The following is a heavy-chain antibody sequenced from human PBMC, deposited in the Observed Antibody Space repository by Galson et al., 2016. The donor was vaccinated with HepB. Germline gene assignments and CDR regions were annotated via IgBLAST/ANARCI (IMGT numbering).Heavy chain of an antibody. D-gene: IGHD1-26*01. V-gene: IGHV5-51*01. CDR2: IYPGDSDI. CDR3: PRLGAALDY. J-gene: IGHJ4*02. CDR1: GYSFTNYW. Sequence: QSGAEVKKPGESLRISCKASGYSFTNYWIGWVRQMPGEGLEWMGIIYPGDSDIRYNSSFQGQVTISADKSITTAYLQWGSLKASDSAIYFCPRLGAALDYWGQGILVTGCS.